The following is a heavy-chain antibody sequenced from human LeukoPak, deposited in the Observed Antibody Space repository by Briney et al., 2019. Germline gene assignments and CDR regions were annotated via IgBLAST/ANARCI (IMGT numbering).Heavy chain of an antibody. CDR2: ISSSSSYI. D-gene: IGHD3-10*01. CDR3: ARSSRSWFSSF. J-gene: IGHJ4*02. V-gene: IGHV3-21*01. CDR1: GFTFSSYS. Sequence: PGGSLRLSCAASGFTFSSYSMNWVRQAPGKGLEWVSSISSSSSYIYYADSVKGRFTISRDNAKNSLYLQINSLRAEDTAVYYCARSSRSWFSSFWGQGTLVTVSS.